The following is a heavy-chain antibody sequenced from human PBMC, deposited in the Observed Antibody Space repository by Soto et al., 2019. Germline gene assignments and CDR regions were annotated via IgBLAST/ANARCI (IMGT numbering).Heavy chain of an antibody. CDR2: IYWDDDK. V-gene: IGHV2-5*02. J-gene: IGHJ5*02. D-gene: IGHD2-15*01. Sequence: HITLKESGPTLVEPTQTLTLTCAFSGFSLSTSGVGVGWIRQPPGKALEWLAFIYWDDDKRYSPSLKTRLTIIKDTSINQVVLIMTNVDPVDTATYCCAYRQEYRGSWDSGWFDPWGQGTLVTVSS. CDR3: AYRQEYRGSWDSGWFDP. CDR1: GFSLSTSGVG.